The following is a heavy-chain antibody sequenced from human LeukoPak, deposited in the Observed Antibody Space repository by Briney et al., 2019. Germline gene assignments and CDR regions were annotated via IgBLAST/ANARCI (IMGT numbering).Heavy chain of an antibody. V-gene: IGHV3-49*04. CDR3: TRQYQLLYYYYYMDV. Sequence: GGSLGLSCTASGFTFGDYAMSRVRQAPGKGLEWVGFIRSKAYGGTTEYAASVKGRFTISRDDSKSIAYLQMNSLKTEDTAVYYCTRQYQLLYYYYYMDVWGKGTTVTVSS. CDR2: IRSKAYGGTT. J-gene: IGHJ6*03. D-gene: IGHD2-2*01. CDR1: GFTFGDYA.